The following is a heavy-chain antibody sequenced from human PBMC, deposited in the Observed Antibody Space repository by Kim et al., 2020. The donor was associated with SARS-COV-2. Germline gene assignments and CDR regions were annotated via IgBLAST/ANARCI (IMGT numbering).Heavy chain of an antibody. D-gene: IGHD6-19*01. Sequence: GGSLRLSCAASGFTFSSYGMHWVRQAPGKGLEWVAVIWYDGSNKYYADSVKGRFTISRDNSKNTLYLQMNSLRAEDTAVYYCARGSGIAVAVDYWGQGTLVTVSS. J-gene: IGHJ4*02. V-gene: IGHV3-33*01. CDR3: ARGSGIAVAVDY. CDR2: IWYDGSNK. CDR1: GFTFSSYG.